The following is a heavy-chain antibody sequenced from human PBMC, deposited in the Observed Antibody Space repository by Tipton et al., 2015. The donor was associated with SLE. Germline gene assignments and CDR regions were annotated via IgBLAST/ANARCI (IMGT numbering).Heavy chain of an antibody. CDR1: GVSISSGSYY. Sequence: LRLSCTVSGVSISSGSYYWNWIRQSAGKGLEWIGRVYTSGSPYYNPSLKSRVAISVDTSKNQFSLKLTSVTAADTAVYYCARTLDTLDIWGQGTMVTVSS. CDR3: ARTLDTLDI. J-gene: IGHJ3*02. V-gene: IGHV4-61*02. CDR2: VYTSGSP.